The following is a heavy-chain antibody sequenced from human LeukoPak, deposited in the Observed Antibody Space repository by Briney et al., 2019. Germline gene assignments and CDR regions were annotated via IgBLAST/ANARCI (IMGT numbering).Heavy chain of an antibody. Sequence: SETLSLPCTVSGGSISSYYWSWIRQPPGKGLEWIGYIYYSGSTNYNPSLKSRVTISVDTSKNQFSLKLSSVTAADTAVYYCARSIAVAGTDNWFDPWGQGTLVTVSS. J-gene: IGHJ5*02. D-gene: IGHD6-19*01. V-gene: IGHV4-59*01. CDR1: GGSISSYY. CDR3: ARSIAVAGTDNWFDP. CDR2: IYYSGST.